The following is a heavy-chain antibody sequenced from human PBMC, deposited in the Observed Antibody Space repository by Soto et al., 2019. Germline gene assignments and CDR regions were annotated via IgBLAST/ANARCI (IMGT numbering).Heavy chain of an antibody. D-gene: IGHD4-17*01. CDR2: TSAYNGNT. CDR3: ARDQTTVTTSSPFDY. Sequence: ASVKVSCKASGYTFTSYGISWVRQAPGQGLEWMGWTSAYNGNTNYAQKLQGRVTMTTDTSTSTAYMELRSLRSDDTAVYYCARDQTTVTTSSPFDYWGQGTLVTVSS. J-gene: IGHJ4*02. CDR1: GYTFTSYG. V-gene: IGHV1-18*01.